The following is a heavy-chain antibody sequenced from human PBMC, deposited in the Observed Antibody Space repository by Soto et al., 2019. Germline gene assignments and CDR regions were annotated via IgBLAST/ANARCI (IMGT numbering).Heavy chain of an antibody. CDR2: ILYSGST. Sequence: SETLSLTCTVSGGSISTYYWIWIRQAPGKGLEWIGYILYSGSTNYNPSLNSRVTMSLDTSKNQFSLKLSSVTTADMAVYYCARGGGTGNWFDPWSQGXLVTVYS. D-gene: IGHD7-27*01. V-gene: IGHV4-59*01. J-gene: IGHJ5*02. CDR1: GGSISTYY. CDR3: ARGGGTGNWFDP.